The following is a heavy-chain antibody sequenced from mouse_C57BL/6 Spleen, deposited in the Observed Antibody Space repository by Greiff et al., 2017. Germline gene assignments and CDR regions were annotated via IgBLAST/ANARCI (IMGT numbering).Heavy chain of an antibody. V-gene: IGHV14-2*01. D-gene: IGHD1-1*01. CDR2: IDPEDGGT. CDR3: ARDYYDSSFDY. CDR1: GFNIKDYY. Sequence: VQLQQSGAELVKPGASVKLSCTASGFNIKDYYMHWVKQRTEQGLEWIGRIDPEDGGTKYAPKFQGKATVTADTSSNTTYLQLSSLTSEDTAVDYYARDYYDSSFDYWGQGTTLTVSS. J-gene: IGHJ2*01.